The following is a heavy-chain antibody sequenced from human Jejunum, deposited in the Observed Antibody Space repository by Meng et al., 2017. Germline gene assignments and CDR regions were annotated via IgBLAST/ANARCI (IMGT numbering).Heavy chain of an antibody. CDR3: ARDRGWDLPYDL. J-gene: IGHJ4*02. V-gene: IGHV3-74*03. Sequence: VLLVDSGGGLVRPGGSLRLSCVASGFTPSSYWIHWVRQPPVKGLVWVSRMKSDGSSTTYADSVKGRFTISRDNAKNTVYLQMNRLRAEDTAVYYCARDRGWDLPYDLWGQGTLVTVSS. D-gene: IGHD1-26*01. CDR1: GFTPSSYW. CDR2: MKSDGSST.